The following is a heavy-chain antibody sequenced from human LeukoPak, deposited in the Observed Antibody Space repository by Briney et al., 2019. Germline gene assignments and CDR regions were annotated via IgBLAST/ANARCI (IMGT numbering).Heavy chain of an antibody. J-gene: IGHJ5*02. CDR2: IYYSGST. Sequence: SETLSLTCTVSGGSISSYYWSWIRQPPGRGLEWIGYIYYSGSTHYNPSLKSRVTISVDTSKNQFSLKLSSVTAADTAVYYCARDERYYDFWSGYPTPNWFDPWGQGTLVTVSS. D-gene: IGHD3-3*01. V-gene: IGHV4-59*01. CDR3: ARDERYYDFWSGYPTPNWFDP. CDR1: GGSISSYY.